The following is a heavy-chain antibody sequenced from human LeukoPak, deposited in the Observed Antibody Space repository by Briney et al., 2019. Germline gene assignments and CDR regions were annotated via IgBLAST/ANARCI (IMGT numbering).Heavy chain of an antibody. D-gene: IGHD3/OR15-3a*01. CDR1: GFTFSAYW. J-gene: IGHJ4*02. V-gene: IGHV3-74*01. Sequence: GGSLRPSCAASGFTFSAYWMHWVRQAPGKGLVWVSRVKCDGSTTAYADSVKGRFTISRDNTRNILYLEMNSLRVEDTAVYYCARDLNWLLFDYWGQGALVTVSS. CDR2: VKCDGSTT. CDR3: ARDLNWLLFDY.